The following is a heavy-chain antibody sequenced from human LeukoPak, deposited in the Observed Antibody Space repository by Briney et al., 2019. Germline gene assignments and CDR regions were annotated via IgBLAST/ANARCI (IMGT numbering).Heavy chain of an antibody. D-gene: IGHD3-16*01. Sequence: SETLSLTCTVSGGSISSSSYYWGWIRQPPGKGLEWIGSIYYSGSTYYNPSLKSRVTISVDTSKNRFSLKLSSVTAADTALYYCAREVWGSRAVDYWGQGTLVTVSS. CDR3: AREVWGSRAVDY. J-gene: IGHJ4*02. V-gene: IGHV4-39*07. CDR1: GGSISSSSYY. CDR2: IYYSGST.